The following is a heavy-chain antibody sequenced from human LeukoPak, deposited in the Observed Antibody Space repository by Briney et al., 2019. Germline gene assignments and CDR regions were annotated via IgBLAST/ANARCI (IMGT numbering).Heavy chain of an antibody. CDR1: GGSFSGYY. CDR3: ARGSNYWDSSGYYGYYFDY. J-gene: IGHJ4*02. D-gene: IGHD3-22*01. Sequence: SETLSLTCAVYGGSFSGYYWSWIRQPPGKGLEWIGEINHSGSTNYNPSLKSRVTISVDRSKNQFSLKLSSVTAADTAVYYCARGSNYWDSSGYYGYYFDYWGQGTLVTVSS. V-gene: IGHV4-34*01. CDR2: INHSGST.